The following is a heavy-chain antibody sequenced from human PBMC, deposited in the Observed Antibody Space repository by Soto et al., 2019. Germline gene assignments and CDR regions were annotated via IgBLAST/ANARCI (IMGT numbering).Heavy chain of an antibody. V-gene: IGHV4-34*01. J-gene: IGHJ4*02. Sequence: QVQLQQWGAGLLKPSETLSLTCAVYGGSFSGYSWNWIRQPPGKGLEWIGAINYSGSTDYNPSLKSRVIISVDTSKNQFSLKLTSVTAADTAVYYFARGPGGGTLGWWGQGTLVTVSS. CDR3: ARGPGGGTLGW. CDR2: INYSGST. D-gene: IGHD3-16*01. CDR1: GGSFSGYS.